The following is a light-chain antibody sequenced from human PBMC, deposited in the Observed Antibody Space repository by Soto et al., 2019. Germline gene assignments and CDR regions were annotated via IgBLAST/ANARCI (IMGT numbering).Light chain of an antibody. V-gene: IGKV1-5*03. CDR1: QSIDSW. Sequence: DIQMTQSPSSLSASVGDRVTISCRASQSIDSWLAWYQQKPGTPPNLLIYKASSLQSGVPSRFSGSGAGTDFTLTISSLQPDDFATYYCQQYSTYWTFGQGTRWIS. CDR2: KAS. CDR3: QQYSTYWT. J-gene: IGKJ1*01.